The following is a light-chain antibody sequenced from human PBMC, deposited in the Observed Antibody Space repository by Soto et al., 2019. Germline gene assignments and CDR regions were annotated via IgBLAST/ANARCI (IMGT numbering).Light chain of an antibody. Sequence: EIVLTQSPATLSLSPGERATLSCRASQSVTTYLAWYQQKPGQAPRLLIYDASNRATGIPARFSGSGSGTDFTLTISSLEPEDFAFYYCLQRSNWPPLLSFGGGTKVEIK. CDR3: LQRSNWPPLLS. J-gene: IGKJ4*01. CDR1: QSVTTY. CDR2: DAS. V-gene: IGKV3-11*01.